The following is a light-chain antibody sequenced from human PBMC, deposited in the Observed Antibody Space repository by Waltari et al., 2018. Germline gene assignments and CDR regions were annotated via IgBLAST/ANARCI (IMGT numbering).Light chain of an antibody. CDR1: SSDVGGYNL. Sequence: QSALTQPASVSGSPGQSITISCTGTSSDVGGYNLVSWHQQHPGKAPKLIIYEVSNRPSGVYNRFAGSKSGNTASLTISGLQAEDEADYYCTAYITTRGDWVFGGGTKLTVL. J-gene: IGLJ3*02. CDR2: EVS. CDR3: TAYITTRGDWV. V-gene: IGLV2-14*01.